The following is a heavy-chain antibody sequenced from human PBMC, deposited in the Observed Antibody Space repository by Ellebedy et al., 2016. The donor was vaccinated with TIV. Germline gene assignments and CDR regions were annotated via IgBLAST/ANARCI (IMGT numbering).Heavy chain of an antibody. CDR3: ARDSLTYSSGFYYGMDV. Sequence: ASVKVSCKASGYTFNTYGINWVRQAPGQGLEWMGWISAYNGNTNYPRKLQGRLTMTTDTSTSTAYMELRSLTSDDAAVYYCARDSLTYSSGFYYGMDVWGQGTSVTVSS. D-gene: IGHD6-19*01. CDR2: ISAYNGNT. J-gene: IGHJ6*02. CDR1: GYTFNTYG. V-gene: IGHV1-18*04.